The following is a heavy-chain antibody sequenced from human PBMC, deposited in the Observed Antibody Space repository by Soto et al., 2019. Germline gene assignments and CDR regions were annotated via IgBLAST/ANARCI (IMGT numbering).Heavy chain of an antibody. CDR2: ISSGGGHT. J-gene: IGHJ4*02. CDR3: AKVQEFCGYNCYTVDS. CDR1: GFTFSNSA. D-gene: IGHD2-21*02. V-gene: IGHV3-23*01. Sequence: PGGSLRLSCAASGFTFSNSAMSWVRQVPGKGLEWAAGISSGGGHTNYADSVKGRFTISRDNFKDTLYLQMNSLRAEDTALYYCAKVQEFCGYNCYTVDSWGQGVLVTVSS.